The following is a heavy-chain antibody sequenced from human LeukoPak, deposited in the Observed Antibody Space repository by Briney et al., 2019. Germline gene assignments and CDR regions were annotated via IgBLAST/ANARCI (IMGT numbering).Heavy chain of an antibody. V-gene: IGHV3-48*03. CDR2: ISSSGSTI. CDR1: GFTFSSYE. Sequence: GGSLRLSCAAPGFTFSSYEMNWVRQAPGKGLEWVSYISSSGSTIYYADSVKGRFTISRDNAKNSLYLQMNSLRAEDTAVYYCARRSGLFDYWGQGTLVTVSS. CDR3: ARRSGLFDY. J-gene: IGHJ4*02.